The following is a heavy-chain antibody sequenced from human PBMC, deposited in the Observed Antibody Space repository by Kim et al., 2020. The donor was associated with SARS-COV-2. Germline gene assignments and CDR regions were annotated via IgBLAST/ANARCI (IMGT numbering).Heavy chain of an antibody. D-gene: IGHD4-17*01. V-gene: IGHV4-31*03. Sequence: SETLSLTCTVSGGSISSGGYYWSWIRQHPGKGLEWIGYIYYSGSTYYNPSLKSRVTISVDTSKNQFSLKLSSVTAADTAVYYCATTVTGGLNWFDPWGQGTLVTVSS. CDR2: IYYSGST. J-gene: IGHJ5*02. CDR3: ATTVTGGLNWFDP. CDR1: GGSISSGGYY.